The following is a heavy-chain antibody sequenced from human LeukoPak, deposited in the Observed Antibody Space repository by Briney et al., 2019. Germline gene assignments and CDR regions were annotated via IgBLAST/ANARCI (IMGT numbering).Heavy chain of an antibody. Sequence: SETLSLTCAVYGGSFIGYYWSWIRQPPGKGLEWIGEINHSGSTNYNPSLKSRVTISVDTSKNQFSLKLSSVAAADTAVYYCARGYIVLVVAATHSFYDYWGQGTLVTVSS. D-gene: IGHD2-15*01. CDR3: ARGYIVLVVAATHSFYDY. CDR2: INHSGST. J-gene: IGHJ4*02. V-gene: IGHV4-34*01. CDR1: GGSFIGYY.